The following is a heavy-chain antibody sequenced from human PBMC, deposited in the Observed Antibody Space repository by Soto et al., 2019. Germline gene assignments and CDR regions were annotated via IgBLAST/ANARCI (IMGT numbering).Heavy chain of an antibody. J-gene: IGHJ4*02. V-gene: IGHV4-31*03. Sequence: SETLSLTCTVSGGSINSGGYYWNWIRQHPGKGLEWIGYMPFSGGTYYNPSLRSRVTISVDTSKTQFSLRLSSVTAADTAVYYCARGTRPDTRFGESIFDFWGQGTLVTVSS. CDR1: GGSINSGGYY. CDR3: ARGTRPDTRFGESIFDF. D-gene: IGHD3-10*01. CDR2: MPFSGGT.